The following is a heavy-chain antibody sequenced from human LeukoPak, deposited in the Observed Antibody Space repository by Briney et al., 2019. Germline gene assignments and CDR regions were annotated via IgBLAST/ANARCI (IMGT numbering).Heavy chain of an antibody. CDR1: GFTFSSYS. V-gene: IGHV3-21*01. J-gene: IGHJ4*02. CDR2: ISSSSDYK. D-gene: IGHD6-6*01. Sequence: GGSLRLSRAASGFTFSSYSMNWVPQAPGKGLEGVSSISSSSDYKYNADSVKGRFTISRDNAKKSLYLQMNSLRVEDTAVYYCARDRPFIIASPDYWGQGTLVAVSS. CDR3: ARDRPFIIASPDY.